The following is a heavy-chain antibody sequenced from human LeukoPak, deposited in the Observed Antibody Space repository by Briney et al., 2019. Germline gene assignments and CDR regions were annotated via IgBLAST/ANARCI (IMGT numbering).Heavy chain of an antibody. Sequence: PGGSLRLSCVASGFTFTGYSMHWLRQAPGKGLEWLSIISFDAATEYYADSLQGRFSISRDNSDNTVYLQVSSLRVEDTAIYYCAKDEGYFSYFFDSWGQGTLVTVSS. CDR2: ISFDAATE. V-gene: IGHV3-30*18. CDR3: AKDEGYFSYFFDS. D-gene: IGHD5-18*01. CDR1: GFTFTGYS. J-gene: IGHJ4*02.